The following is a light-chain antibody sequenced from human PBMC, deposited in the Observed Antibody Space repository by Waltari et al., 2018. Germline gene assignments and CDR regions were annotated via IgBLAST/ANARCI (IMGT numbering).Light chain of an antibody. CDR2: DNS. CDR3: QVWDSTSDHVL. CDR1: NIGSKS. J-gene: IGLJ2*01. V-gene: IGLV3-21*02. Sequence: SYVLTQSPSVSVAPGQTASITCGGNNIGSKSVHWYQQRPGQAPVLVVYDNSDRPAGCPERFSGSNSGNTATLTITRVEAADEADYYCQVWDSTSDHVLFAGGTKLTVL.